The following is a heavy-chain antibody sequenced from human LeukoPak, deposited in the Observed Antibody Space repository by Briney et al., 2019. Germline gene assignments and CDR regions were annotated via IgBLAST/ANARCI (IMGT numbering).Heavy chain of an antibody. J-gene: IGHJ6*02. CDR3: ARDSITMVRDYGMDV. D-gene: IGHD3-10*01. Sequence: GGSLRLSCAASGFTFSDYYMSWIRQAPGKGLEWVSYISSSGSTIYYADSVKGRFTISRDNAKNSLYLQMNSLRAEDTAVYYCARDSITMVRDYGMDVWGQGTTVTVSS. V-gene: IGHV3-11*01. CDR2: ISSSGSTI. CDR1: GFTFSDYY.